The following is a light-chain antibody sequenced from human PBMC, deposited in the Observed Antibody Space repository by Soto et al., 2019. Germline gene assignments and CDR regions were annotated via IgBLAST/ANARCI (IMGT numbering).Light chain of an antibody. CDR2: DTS. J-gene: IGKJ4*01. CDR1: QSIASF. Sequence: DIQMTQSPSSLSASIGDTVTITCRASQSIASFLNWLQLKPGKAPKLLISDTSTLQSGVPSRFSGGGSGTEFTLTIRSLQPEDSALYFCLQDYSPLLAFRAGTKVDIK. CDR3: LQDYSPLLA. V-gene: IGKV1-39*01.